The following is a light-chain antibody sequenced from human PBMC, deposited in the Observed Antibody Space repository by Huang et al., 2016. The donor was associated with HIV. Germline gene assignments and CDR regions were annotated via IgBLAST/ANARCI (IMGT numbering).Light chain of an antibody. CDR2: AAS. Sequence: GVRVTITCRASQDIRNYLYWYQQKPGTAPKLLISAASTLQSGVPSRFSGSGSGTDFTLTIGSLQPEDVATYYCQKYNSAPYTFGQGTKLEIK. J-gene: IGKJ2*01. CDR3: QKYNSAPYT. V-gene: IGKV1-27*01. CDR1: QDIRNY.